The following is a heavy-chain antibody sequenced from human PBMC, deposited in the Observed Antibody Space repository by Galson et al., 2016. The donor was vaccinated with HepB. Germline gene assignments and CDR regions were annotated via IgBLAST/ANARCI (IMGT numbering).Heavy chain of an antibody. CDR1: GGTFSSYS. CDR3: AFGGRSRYYFDY. Sequence: SVKVSCKASGGTFSSYSITWVRQAPGQGLEWMGGIIPIFGATNYAQKFQGRVTIIADKSTSTAFMELRSLRSEDTAMYYCAFGGRSRYYFDYWGQGTLDTVSP. J-gene: IGHJ4*02. V-gene: IGHV1-69*06. CDR2: IIPIFGAT. D-gene: IGHD3-10*01.